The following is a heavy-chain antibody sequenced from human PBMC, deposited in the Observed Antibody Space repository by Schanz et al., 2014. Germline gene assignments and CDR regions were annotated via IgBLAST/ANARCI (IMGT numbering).Heavy chain of an antibody. Sequence: QVQLVQSGAELRKPGTSVKVSCKASGYTFTNFYIHWVRQAPGQGLEWVGIINPSEGGTSFPQKFKDRLTMTRDTSTSTFYMELSSLRSEDTAVYYCARDQSPYTNSSDVRYFDYWGQGSLVTVSS. CDR2: INPSEGGT. V-gene: IGHV1-46*01. CDR3: ARDQSPYTNSSDVRYFDY. D-gene: IGHD6-6*01. CDR1: GYTFTNFY. J-gene: IGHJ4*02.